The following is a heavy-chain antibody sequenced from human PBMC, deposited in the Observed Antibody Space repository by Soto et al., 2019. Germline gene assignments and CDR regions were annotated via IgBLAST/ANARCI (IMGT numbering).Heavy chain of an antibody. J-gene: IGHJ4*02. CDR3: ARHHVRGRTIAGAAEF. CDR1: GKSLSGYY. Sequence: QVQLQQWGAGLLKPSETLSLTCAVYGKSLSGYYWSWIRQPPGKALEWIGEINHSGNTNYNPSLKRRVTISVDTSKNPLYLNLSSVTAADTAMYYCARHHVRGRTIAGAAEFWGQGTLVTVSS. D-gene: IGHD1-26*01. V-gene: IGHV4-34*01. CDR2: INHSGNT.